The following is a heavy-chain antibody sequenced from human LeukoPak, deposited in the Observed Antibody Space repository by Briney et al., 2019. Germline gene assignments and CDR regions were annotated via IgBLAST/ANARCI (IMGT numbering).Heavy chain of an antibody. V-gene: IGHV3-33*08. CDR2: IWYDGSNK. CDR1: GFTFSTYG. Sequence: GGSLRLSCAASGFTFSTYGMHWVRQAPGKGLEWVAVIWYDGSNKYYTDSVKGRFAISRDNSKNTLYLQMNSLRAEDTAVYYCARAQEYDSSGYVDGFDIWGQGTMVTVSS. D-gene: IGHD3-22*01. J-gene: IGHJ3*02. CDR3: ARAQEYDSSGYVDGFDI.